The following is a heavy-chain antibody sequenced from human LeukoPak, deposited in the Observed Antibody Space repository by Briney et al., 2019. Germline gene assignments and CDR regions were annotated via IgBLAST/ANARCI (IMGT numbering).Heavy chain of an antibody. D-gene: IGHD3-22*01. CDR2: ISSSSSYI. CDR3: ARDLYYDSSGDAFDI. CDR1: GFTFSSYS. V-gene: IGHV3-21*01. J-gene: IGHJ3*02. Sequence: GRSLRLSCAASGFTFSSYSMNWVRQAPGKGLEWVSSISSSSSYIYYADSVKGRFTISRDNAKNSLYLQMNSLRAEDTAVYYCARDLYYDSSGDAFDIWGQGTMVTVSS.